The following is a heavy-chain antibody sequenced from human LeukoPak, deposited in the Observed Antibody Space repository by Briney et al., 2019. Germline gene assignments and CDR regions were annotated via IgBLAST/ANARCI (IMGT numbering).Heavy chain of an antibody. CDR2: IIPIFGTA. CDR1: GGTFSSYA. CDR3: ARDLYYYYYMDV. J-gene: IGHJ6*03. Sequence: SSVKVSCKASGGTFSSYAISWVRQAPGQGLEWMGRIIPIFGTANYAQKFQGRVTITTDESTSTAYMELSSLRSEDTAVYYCARDLYYYYYMDVWGKGTTVTVSS. V-gene: IGHV1-69*05.